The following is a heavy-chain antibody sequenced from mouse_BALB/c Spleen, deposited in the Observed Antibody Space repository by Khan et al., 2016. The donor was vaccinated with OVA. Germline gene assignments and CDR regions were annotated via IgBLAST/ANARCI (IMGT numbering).Heavy chain of an antibody. Sequence: QVQLKESGAELARPGASVKMSCKASGYTFTSYTMHWVKQRPGQGLEWIGYINPRSGYTQYNQKFNDKATLTADISSSTAYMQLSSLTSEDSAVYYCARRTTEYAFDYWGQGTSVTVSS. CDR3: ARRTTEYAFDY. CDR1: GYTFTSYT. CDR2: INPRSGYT. J-gene: IGHJ4*01. D-gene: IGHD2-14*01. V-gene: IGHV1-4*01.